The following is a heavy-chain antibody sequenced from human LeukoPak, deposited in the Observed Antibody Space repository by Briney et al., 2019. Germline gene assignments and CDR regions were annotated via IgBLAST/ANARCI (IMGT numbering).Heavy chain of an antibody. CDR1: GFTFSNYY. CDR3: ARPAGSFGSGSYYDY. J-gene: IGHJ4*02. Sequence: GGSLRLSCAASGFTFSNYYMSWIRQAPGKGREGVSYISSSGSTIYYADSVKGRFTISRDNAKNSLYLHMNSLRAEDTAVYYCARPAGSFGSGSYYDYWGQGTLVTVSS. CDR2: ISSSGSTI. D-gene: IGHD3-10*01. V-gene: IGHV3-11*01.